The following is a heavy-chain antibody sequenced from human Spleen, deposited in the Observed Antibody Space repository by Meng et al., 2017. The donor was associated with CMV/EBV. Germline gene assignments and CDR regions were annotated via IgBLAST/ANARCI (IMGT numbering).Heavy chain of an antibody. CDR1: GGSFSGYY. CDR3: ARNIWNDYYYYAMDV. Sequence: GSLRLSCAVYGGSFSGYYWTWIRQPPGKGLEWIGEINHSGSTSYNPSLKSRVTISVDTSKNQFSLKLTSVTAADTAVYYCARNIWNDYYYYAMDVWGPGTTVTVSS. CDR2: INHSGST. J-gene: IGHJ6*02. D-gene: IGHD1-20*01. V-gene: IGHV4-34*01.